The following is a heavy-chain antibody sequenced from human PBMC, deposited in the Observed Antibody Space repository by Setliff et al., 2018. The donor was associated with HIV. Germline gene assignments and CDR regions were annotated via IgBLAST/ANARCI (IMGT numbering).Heavy chain of an antibody. Sequence: SETLSLTCTVSGGSISSGNYYWSWIRQPPGKGLEWIGYIYYSGSTYYNPSLKSRVTISVDTSKNQFSLKLNSVTVADTAVYYCARDPAVASREVAFDIWGQGTMVTVS. V-gene: IGHV4-30-4*08. CDR2: IYYSGST. CDR3: ARDPAVASREVAFDI. J-gene: IGHJ3*02. D-gene: IGHD2-21*01. CDR1: GGSISSGNYY.